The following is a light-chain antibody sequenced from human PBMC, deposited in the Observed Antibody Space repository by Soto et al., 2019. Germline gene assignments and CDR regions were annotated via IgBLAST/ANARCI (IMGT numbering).Light chain of an antibody. CDR1: SSDVGGYNY. J-gene: IGLJ1*01. CDR2: EVT. Sequence: QSALTQPPSASGSPGQAVTISCTGTSSDVGGYNYVSWYQQHPGKAPKLMIYEVTKRPSGVPDRFSGSKSGNTASLTVSGLQAEEEADYYCSSYAGTHNFGVFGTGTKLTVL. CDR3: SSYAGTHNFGV. V-gene: IGLV2-8*01.